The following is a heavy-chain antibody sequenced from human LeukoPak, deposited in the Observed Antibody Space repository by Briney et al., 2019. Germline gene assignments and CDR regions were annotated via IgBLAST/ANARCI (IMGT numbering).Heavy chain of an antibody. D-gene: IGHD1-26*01. Sequence: PSQTLSLTCTVSGGSISSGGYYWSWIRQPPGKGLEWIGYIYHSGSTYYNPSLKSRVTISVDRSKSQFSLNLSSVTAADTAVYYCARGGGTFDYWGQGTLVTVSS. CDR2: IYHSGST. CDR1: GGSISSGGYY. V-gene: IGHV4-30-2*01. CDR3: ARGGGTFDY. J-gene: IGHJ4*02.